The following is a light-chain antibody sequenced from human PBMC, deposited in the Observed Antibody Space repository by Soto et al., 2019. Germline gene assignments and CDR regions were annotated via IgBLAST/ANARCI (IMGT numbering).Light chain of an antibody. J-gene: IGKJ2*01. CDR1: QSLLYRNGNTH. CDR2: LGT. CDR3: MQTLQIPHT. V-gene: IGKV2-28*01. Sequence: EIEMTQSPLSLPVTPGEPASISCRSSQSLLYRNGNTHLDWYLQKPGQSPQLLMYLGTHRASGVPDRFSGSGTGTDFTLKISRVEAEDVGIYYCMQTLQIPHTFGQGTKLEI.